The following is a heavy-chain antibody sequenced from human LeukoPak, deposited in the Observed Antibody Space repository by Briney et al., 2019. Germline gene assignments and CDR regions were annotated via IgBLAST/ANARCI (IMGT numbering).Heavy chain of an antibody. CDR3: ARVGAAAGTLGVFDY. D-gene: IGHD6-13*01. Sequence: GASVKVSCKASGGTFSSYAISWVRQAPGQGLEWMGWRSIYNGNTDYKLQGRVTMTTDTSTSTAYMELRSLRSDDTAVYYCARVGAAAGTLGVFDYWGQGTLVTVSS. CDR2: RSIYNGNT. J-gene: IGHJ4*02. V-gene: IGHV1-18*01. CDR1: GGTFSSYA.